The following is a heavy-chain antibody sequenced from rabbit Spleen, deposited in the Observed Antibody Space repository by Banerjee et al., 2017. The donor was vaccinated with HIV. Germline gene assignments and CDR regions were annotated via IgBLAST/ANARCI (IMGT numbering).Heavy chain of an antibody. CDR1: GFTLSSYY. V-gene: IGHV1S7*01. CDR3: ARDTSSSFSSYGMDL. Sequence: QELVESGGGLVQPGESLKLSCKASGFTLSSYYMNWVRQAPGKGLEWIGYIDPVFGITYYANWVNGRFSISRENAQNTVFLQMTRLTAADTATYFCARDTSSSFSSYGMDLWGPGTLVTVS. CDR2: IDPVFGIT. D-gene: IGHD1-1*01. J-gene: IGHJ6*01.